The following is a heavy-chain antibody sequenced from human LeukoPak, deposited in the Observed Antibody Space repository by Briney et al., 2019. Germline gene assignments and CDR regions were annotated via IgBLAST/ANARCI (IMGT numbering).Heavy chain of an antibody. CDR2: IFSSGST. J-gene: IGHJ4*02. V-gene: IGHV4-61*02. Sequence: SETLSLTCTVSGGSISSDSSYWSWIRQPAGKGLEWIGRIFSSGSTNYNPSLKSRVTISIDTSKNQFSLKLSSVTAADTAVYYCARGTSYWGQGTLVTVCS. CDR3: ARGTSY. CDR1: GGSISSDSSY.